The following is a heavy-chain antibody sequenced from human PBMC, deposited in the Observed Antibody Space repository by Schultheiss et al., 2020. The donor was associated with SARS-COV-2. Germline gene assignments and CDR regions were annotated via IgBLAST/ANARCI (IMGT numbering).Heavy chain of an antibody. V-gene: IGHV4-34*01. CDR3: ARASMVLPLDY. D-gene: IGHD3-10*01. J-gene: IGHJ4*02. Sequence: SETLSLTCAVYGGSFSGYYWSWIRQPPGKGLEWIGEINHSGSTNYNPSLKSRVTISVDTSKNYFSLRLTSVTAADTAVYYCARASMVLPLDYWGQGTLVTVSS. CDR2: INHSGST. CDR1: GGSFSGYY.